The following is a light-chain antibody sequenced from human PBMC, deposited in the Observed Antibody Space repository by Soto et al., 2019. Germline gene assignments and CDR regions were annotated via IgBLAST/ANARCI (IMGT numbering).Light chain of an antibody. CDR3: QSYDSSNLII. CDR1: SGSIVSNY. CDR2: EVT. J-gene: IGLJ2*01. V-gene: IGLV6-57*04. Sequence: NFMLTQPHSVSESPGKTVRISCTRSSGSIVSNYVQWYQHRPGSAPFTVVSEVTQRPSGVPDRFSGSVDIPSNSTSLTISGLRTEDEGDYYCQSYDSSNLIIFGGGTKLTVL.